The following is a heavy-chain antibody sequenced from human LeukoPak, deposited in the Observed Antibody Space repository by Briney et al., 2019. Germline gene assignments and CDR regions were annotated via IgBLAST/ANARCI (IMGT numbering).Heavy chain of an antibody. CDR2: IYTSGST. CDR3: ARRSKLSYYFDY. Sequence: SETLSLTCTVSGVSISNYYWSWIRQPAGKGLEWIGRIYTSGSTNYNPSLKSRVTMSVDTSKNQFSLKLSSVTAADTAVYYCARRSKLSYYFDYWGQGALVTVSS. D-gene: IGHD1-1*01. V-gene: IGHV4-4*07. J-gene: IGHJ4*02. CDR1: GVSISNYY.